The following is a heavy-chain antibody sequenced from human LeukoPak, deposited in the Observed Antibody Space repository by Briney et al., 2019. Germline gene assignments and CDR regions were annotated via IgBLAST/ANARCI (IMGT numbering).Heavy chain of an antibody. CDR3: ARTNDYGDYGPLGY. CDR2: IYYSGST. Sequence: NTSETLSLTCTVSGGSISSGGYYWSWIRQHPGKGLEWIGYIYYSGSTYYNPSLKSRVTISVDTSKNQFSLKLSSVTAADTAVYYCARTNDYGDYGPLGYWGQGTLVTVSS. J-gene: IGHJ4*02. V-gene: IGHV4-31*03. D-gene: IGHD4-17*01. CDR1: GGSISSGGYY.